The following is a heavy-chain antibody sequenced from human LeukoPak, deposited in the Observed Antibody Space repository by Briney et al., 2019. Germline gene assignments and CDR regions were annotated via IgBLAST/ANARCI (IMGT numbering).Heavy chain of an antibody. Sequence: PSETLSLTCTVSGGSISSYYWSWIRQPPGKGLEWIGYIYYSGSTNYNPSLKSRLTMSVDTSKNQFSLKLSSVTAADTAVYYCARGTEYSYGNWFDPWGQGTLVTVSS. CDR1: GGSISSYY. CDR3: ARGTEYSYGNWFDP. CDR2: IYYSGST. V-gene: IGHV4-59*12. D-gene: IGHD5-18*01. J-gene: IGHJ5*02.